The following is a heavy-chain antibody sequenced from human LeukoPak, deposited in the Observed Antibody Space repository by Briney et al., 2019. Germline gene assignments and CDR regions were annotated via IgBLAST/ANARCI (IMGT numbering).Heavy chain of an antibody. D-gene: IGHD3-9*01. CDR2: INHSAST. Sequence: SETLSLTCAVYGGSFSGYYWSWIRQPPRKGLEWIGEINHSASTSYNPSLKSRVTISVATSKNQFSLKLSSVTAADTAVYYCARGFLTGSSVDYWGQGTLVTVSS. J-gene: IGHJ4*02. CDR1: GGSFSGYY. CDR3: ARGFLTGSSVDY. V-gene: IGHV4-34*01.